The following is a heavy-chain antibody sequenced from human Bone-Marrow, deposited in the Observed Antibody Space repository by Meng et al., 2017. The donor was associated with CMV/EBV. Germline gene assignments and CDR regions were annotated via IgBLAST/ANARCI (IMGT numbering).Heavy chain of an antibody. CDR3: AKVKTGGSYWPFDY. Sequence: SETLSLTCTVSGGSISSYYWSWIRQPPGKGLEWIGYIYYSGSTNYNPSLKSRVTISVDTSKNQFSLKLSSVTAADTAVYYCAKVKTGGSYWPFDYWGQGTLVTVTS. D-gene: IGHD1-26*01. CDR2: IYYSGST. J-gene: IGHJ4*02. CDR1: GGSISSYY. V-gene: IGHV4-59*01.